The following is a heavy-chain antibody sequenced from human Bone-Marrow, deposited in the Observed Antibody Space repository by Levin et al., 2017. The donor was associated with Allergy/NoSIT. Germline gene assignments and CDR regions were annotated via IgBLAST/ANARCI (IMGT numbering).Heavy chain of an antibody. Sequence: PSETLSLTCAVSGGSISSSDLWIWVRQPPGRGLEWIGEIYHSGSTAYNPSLKSRVTISVDKSNNQFSLKLSSVTAADTAVYFCARHDFGSSSSGFDYWGQGTLVTVSS. D-gene: IGHD6-6*01. V-gene: IGHV4-4*02. CDR2: IYHSGST. J-gene: IGHJ4*02. CDR1: GGSISSSDL. CDR3: ARHDFGSSSSGFDY.